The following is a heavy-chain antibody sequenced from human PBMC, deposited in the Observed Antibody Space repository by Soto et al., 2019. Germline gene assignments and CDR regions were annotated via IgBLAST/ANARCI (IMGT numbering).Heavy chain of an antibody. CDR1: GGSFTNNY. J-gene: IGHJ4*02. Sequence: PSETLSLTCAVYGGSFTNNYWSWIRQSPGKGLEWIGEINHSGRTAYNPSLKSRVTMSVDSSKSQFSLRLSSVTAADTAVYYCARDTMKGLYQLFDHWGQGMLVTVSS. CDR3: ARDTMKGLYQLFDH. D-gene: IGHD2-2*01. V-gene: IGHV4-34*01. CDR2: INHSGRT.